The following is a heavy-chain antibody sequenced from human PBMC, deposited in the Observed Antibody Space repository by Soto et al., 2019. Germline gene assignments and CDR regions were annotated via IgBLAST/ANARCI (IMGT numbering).Heavy chain of an antibody. D-gene: IGHD1-7*01. CDR1: GYTFTSYG. J-gene: IGHJ6*02. Sequence: PGGSLRLSCAASGYTFTSYGMYWVRQAPGKGLEWVALISYDGSNKYYADSVKGRFTISRDNSKNTLYLQMNSVRGEDTAVYHCATEAQNYGYCYGMDVWGQGTTVTVSS. CDR2: ISYDGSNK. CDR3: ATEAQNYGYCYGMDV. V-gene: IGHV3-30*03.